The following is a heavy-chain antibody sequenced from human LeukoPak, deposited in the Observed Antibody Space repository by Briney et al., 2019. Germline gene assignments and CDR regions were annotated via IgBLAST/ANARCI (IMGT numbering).Heavy chain of an antibody. Sequence: PSETLSLTCTVSGGSISSSSYYWGWVRQPPGKGLEWIGSIYYSGSTYYNPSLKSRVTISVDTSKNQFSLKLSSMTAAETAVYYCARAEWLRLGAFDIWGQGTMVTVSS. J-gene: IGHJ3*02. V-gene: IGHV4-39*07. CDR1: GGSISSSSYY. CDR2: IYYSGST. CDR3: ARAEWLRLGAFDI. D-gene: IGHD5-12*01.